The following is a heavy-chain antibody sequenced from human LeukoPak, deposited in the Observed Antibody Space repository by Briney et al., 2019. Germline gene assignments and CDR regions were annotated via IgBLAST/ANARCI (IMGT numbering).Heavy chain of an antibody. J-gene: IGHJ4*02. CDR1: GFTFSSYW. Sequence: GGSLRLSCAASGFTFSSYWMIRVRQAPGKGLEWVAHIKNDGSEKYYVDSVKGRFTISRDNAKNSLYLQMNSLRVEDTAVYYCARDPASAVPIDYLGQGTLVTVSS. CDR2: IKNDGSEK. CDR3: ARDPASAVPIDY. D-gene: IGHD2-2*01. V-gene: IGHV3-7*01.